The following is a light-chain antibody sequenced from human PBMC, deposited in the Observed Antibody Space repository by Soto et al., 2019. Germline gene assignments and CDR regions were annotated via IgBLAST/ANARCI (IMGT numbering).Light chain of an antibody. CDR3: CSYAGSYTLV. CDR2: DVN. CDR1: SSDVGGYHY. J-gene: IGLJ2*01. V-gene: IGLV2-11*01. Sequence: QSVLTQPRSVSGSPGQSVTLSCTGTSSDVGGYHYVSWYQHHPGKAPKILIYDVNKRPSGVPDRFSGSKSGNTASLIISGLQTEDEADYYCCSYAGSYTLVFGGGTKLTVL.